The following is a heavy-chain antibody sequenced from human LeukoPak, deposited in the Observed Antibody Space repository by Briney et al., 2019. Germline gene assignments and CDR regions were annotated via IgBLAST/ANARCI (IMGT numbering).Heavy chain of an antibody. V-gene: IGHV1-46*01. J-gene: IGHJ4*02. D-gene: IGHD6-19*01. CDR1: GYTFTSYY. CDR3: ARVSSSGWYDY. CDR2: INPSGGST. Sequence: ASVKVSWKASGYTFTSYYMHWVRQAPGQGLEWMGIINPSGGSTSYAQKFQGRVTMTRDTSTSTVYMELSSLRSGDTAVYYCARVSSSGWYDYWGQGTLVTVSS.